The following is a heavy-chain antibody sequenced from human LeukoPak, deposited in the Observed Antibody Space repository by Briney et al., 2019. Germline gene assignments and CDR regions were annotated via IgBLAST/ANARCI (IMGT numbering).Heavy chain of an antibody. V-gene: IGHV4-4*07. J-gene: IGHJ4*02. CDR1: GGSLNSYY. CDR2: MYFSGST. CDR3: ARGVKATGVTM. D-gene: IGHD5-24*01. Sequence: SETLSLTCTVSGGSLNSYYWSWIWRPAAKGLGWVGRMYFSGSTNYNPSLTSRVSMSVYTCKNQFSLKLTAATAADTAVYYWARGVKATGVTMWGQGILVTVSP.